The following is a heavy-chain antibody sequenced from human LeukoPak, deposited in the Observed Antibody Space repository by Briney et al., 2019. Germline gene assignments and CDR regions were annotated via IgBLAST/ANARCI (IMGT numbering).Heavy chain of an antibody. CDR1: GGSISSGGYY. Sequence: PSQTLSLTCTVSGGSISSGGYYWSWIRQHPGKGLEWIGYIYYSGSTYYNPSLKSRDTISVDTSKNQFSLKLSSVTAADTAVYYCARVVDKRDAFDIWGQGTMVTVSS. D-gene: IGHD5-12*01. CDR3: ARVVDKRDAFDI. CDR2: IYYSGST. J-gene: IGHJ3*02. V-gene: IGHV4-31*03.